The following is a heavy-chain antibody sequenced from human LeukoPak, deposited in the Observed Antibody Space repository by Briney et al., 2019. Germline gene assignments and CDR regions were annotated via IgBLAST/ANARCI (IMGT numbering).Heavy chain of an antibody. Sequence: PGGSLRLSCAASGFTFSSYSMNWVRQAPGKGLEWVSSISSSSYIYYADSVKGRFTISRDNAKNSLYLQMNSLRAEDTAVYYCARESVSGSSPFDIWGQGTMVTVSS. CDR2: ISSSSYI. CDR3: ARESVSGSSPFDI. D-gene: IGHD1-26*01. J-gene: IGHJ3*02. CDR1: GFTFSSYS. V-gene: IGHV3-21*01.